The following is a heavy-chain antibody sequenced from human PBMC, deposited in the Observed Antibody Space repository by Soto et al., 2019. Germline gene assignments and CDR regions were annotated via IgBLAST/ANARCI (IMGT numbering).Heavy chain of an antibody. CDR3: ARVLYYYDSSGYYSTRGFDY. J-gene: IGHJ4*02. D-gene: IGHD3-22*01. CDR1: GVTFSSYA. V-gene: IGHV1-69*13. Sequence: SVKVSCKASGVTFSSYAISWVRQAPGQGLEWMGGIIPIFGTANYAQKFQGRVTITADESTSTAYMELSSLRSEDTAVYYCARVLYYYDSSGYYSTRGFDYWGQGTLVTVSS. CDR2: IIPIFGTA.